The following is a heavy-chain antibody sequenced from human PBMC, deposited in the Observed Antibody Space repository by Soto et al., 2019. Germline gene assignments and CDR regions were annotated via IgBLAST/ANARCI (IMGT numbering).Heavy chain of an antibody. CDR1: GYSYSTYS. Sequence: QVQLVQSAAEVKKPGASVKVSCKASGYSYSTYSFSWVRQAPGRGLEWMGWIGAFNGNTNYAQKVQGRATMTTDTSTTTVYLELGSLTSDDTAVYYFARAVGAVLDHWGQGTLVTVSS. CDR3: ARAVGAVLDH. CDR2: IGAFNGNT. J-gene: IGHJ4*02. D-gene: IGHD3-10*01. V-gene: IGHV1-18*04.